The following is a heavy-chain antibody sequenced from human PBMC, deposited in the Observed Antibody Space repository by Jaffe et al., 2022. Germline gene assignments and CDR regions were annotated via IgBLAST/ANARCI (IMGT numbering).Heavy chain of an antibody. J-gene: IGHJ4*02. D-gene: IGHD1-1*01. Sequence: QVQLVQSGAEVMKPGASVKISCKASGYTFSSYYVHWVRQAPGQGLEWMGVIHPNGIGTFYAQKFQGRVTLTRDTSSTTVYMELSSLESEDTAIYSCTRETPRTSYFEHWGQGTLVTVSS. CDR3: TRETPRTSYFEH. V-gene: IGHV1-46*03. CDR1: GYTFSSYY. CDR2: IHPNGIGT.